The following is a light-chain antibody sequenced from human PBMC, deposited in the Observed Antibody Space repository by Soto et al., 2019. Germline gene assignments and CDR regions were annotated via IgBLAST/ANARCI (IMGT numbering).Light chain of an antibody. CDR1: QDISNY. CDR3: QQYSHLIT. Sequence: DIQMTQSPSSLSASVGDRVTITFQASQDISNYLNWYQQKLGKAPKLLIYDASNLETGVPSRFSGSGSGTDFTFTISSLQPEDIATYYCQQYSHLITCGQGTRLEIK. CDR2: DAS. J-gene: IGKJ5*01. V-gene: IGKV1-33*01.